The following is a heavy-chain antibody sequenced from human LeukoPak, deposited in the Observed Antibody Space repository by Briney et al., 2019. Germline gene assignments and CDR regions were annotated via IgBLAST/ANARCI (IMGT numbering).Heavy chain of an antibody. J-gene: IGHJ4*02. Sequence: GGSLRLSCAASGFTFSSYWMSWVRQAPGKGLEWVANIKQDGSDKYYVDSVKGRFTISRDNAKNSLYLQMNSLRAEDTAVYYCARVPYYYDSSGYPYFDYWGQGTLVTVSS. D-gene: IGHD3-22*01. CDR3: ARVPYYYDSSGYPYFDY. CDR1: GFTFSSYW. CDR2: IKQDGSDK. V-gene: IGHV3-7*03.